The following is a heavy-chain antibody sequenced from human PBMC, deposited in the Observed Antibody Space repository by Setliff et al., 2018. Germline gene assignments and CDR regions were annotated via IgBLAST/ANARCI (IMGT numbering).Heavy chain of an antibody. V-gene: IGHV4-61*03. Sequence: PSETLSLTCTVSGGTISSGGYYWSWIRQHPGKGLEWIGYIYYRGSTNYNPSLKSRVTISVDTSKNHFSLKLSAVTAADTAVYYCAGSTVTEVDYWGQGTLVTVSS. CDR1: GGTISSGGYY. J-gene: IGHJ4*02. CDR3: AGSTVTEVDY. CDR2: IYYRGST. D-gene: IGHD4-17*01.